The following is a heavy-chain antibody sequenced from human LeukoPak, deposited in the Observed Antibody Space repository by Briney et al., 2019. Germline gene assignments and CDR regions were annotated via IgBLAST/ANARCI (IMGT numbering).Heavy chain of an antibody. CDR2: IYSGGST. V-gene: IGHV3-66*01. CDR3: ARDPESPVLRYFDWPPKPPSY. CDR1: GFTVSSNY. D-gene: IGHD3-9*01. J-gene: IGHJ4*02. Sequence: GGSLRLSCAASGFTVSSNYMSWVRQAPGKGLEWVSVIYSGGSTYYADSVKGRFTISRDNSKNTLYLQMNSLRAEDTAVYYCARDPESPVLRYFDWPPKPPSYWGQGTLVTVSS.